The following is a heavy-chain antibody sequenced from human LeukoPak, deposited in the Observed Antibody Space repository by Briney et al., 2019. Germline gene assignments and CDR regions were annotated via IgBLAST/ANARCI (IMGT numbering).Heavy chain of an antibody. Sequence: PGRSLRLSCAASGFTFSSYAMHWVRQAPGKGLEWVAVISYDGSNKYYADSVKGRFTISRDYSKNTLYLQMNGLRAEDTAVYYCARDTNYYDSSGYYYPIDYWGQGTLVTVSS. D-gene: IGHD3-22*01. V-gene: IGHV3-30*04. CDR2: ISYDGSNK. J-gene: IGHJ4*02. CDR1: GFTFSSYA. CDR3: ARDTNYYDSSGYYYPIDY.